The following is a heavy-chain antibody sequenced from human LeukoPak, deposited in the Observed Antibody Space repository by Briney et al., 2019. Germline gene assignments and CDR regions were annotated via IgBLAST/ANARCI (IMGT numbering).Heavy chain of an antibody. J-gene: IGHJ5*02. CDR2: ISAYNGNT. CDR1: GYTFTSYG. CDR3: ARNWEQLNWFDP. Sequence: ASVKVSCKASGYTFTSYGISWVRQAPGQGLEWMGWISAYNGNTNYAQKLQGRVTMATDTSTSTAYMELRSPRSDDTAVYYCARNWEQLNWFDPWGQGTLVTVSS. V-gene: IGHV1-18*01. D-gene: IGHD6-13*01.